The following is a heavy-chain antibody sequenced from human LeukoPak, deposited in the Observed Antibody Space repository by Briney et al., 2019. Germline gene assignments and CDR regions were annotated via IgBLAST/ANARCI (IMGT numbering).Heavy chain of an antibody. V-gene: IGHV4-34*01. CDR2: INHSGST. Sequence: PSETLSLTCAVYGGSFSGYYWSWIRQPPGKGLEWIGEINHSGSTNYNPSLKSRVTISVDTSKNQFSLKLSSVTAADTAVYYCARDPLDSGYSAAFDIWGQGTMVTVSS. J-gene: IGHJ3*02. CDR1: GGSFSGYY. CDR3: ARDPLDSGYSAAFDI. D-gene: IGHD5-12*01.